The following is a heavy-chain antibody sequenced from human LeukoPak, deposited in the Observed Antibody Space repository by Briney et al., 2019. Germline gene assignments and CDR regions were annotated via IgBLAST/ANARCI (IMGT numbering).Heavy chain of an antibody. Sequence: PGGSLRLSCAASGFTFSYYSMNWVRQAPGKGLEWVSSIRSSSSYIYYADSVKGRSTISRDNAKNSLYLQMNSLRAEDTAVFYCARDQYDTWSRRGNFDSWGQGTLVIVSS. CDR2: IRSSSSYI. CDR3: ARDQYDTWSRRGNFDS. CDR1: GFTFSYYS. D-gene: IGHD3-3*01. V-gene: IGHV3-21*04. J-gene: IGHJ4*02.